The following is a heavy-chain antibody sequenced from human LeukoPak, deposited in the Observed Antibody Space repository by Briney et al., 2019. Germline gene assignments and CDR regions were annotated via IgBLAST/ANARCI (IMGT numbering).Heavy chain of an antibody. CDR1: GGSISSSSYY. D-gene: IGHD3-16*01. V-gene: IGHV4-39*07. CDR3: AREGESGVDY. CDR2: IYYSGST. Sequence: SETLSLTCTVSGGSISSSSYYWGWIRQPPGKGLEWIGSIYYSGSTYYNPSLESRVTISVDTSKNQFSLKLSSVTAADTAAYYCAREGESGVDYWGQGTLVTVSS. J-gene: IGHJ4*02.